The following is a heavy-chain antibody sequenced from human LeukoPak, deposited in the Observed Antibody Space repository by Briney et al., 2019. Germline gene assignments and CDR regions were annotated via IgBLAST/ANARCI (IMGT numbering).Heavy chain of an antibody. CDR3: AKAFHYYDSSGAFDI. Sequence: GRSLRLSCAASGFTFDDYAMHWVRQAPGKGLEWVSGISWNSGSIGYADSVKGRFTISRDNAKNSLYLQMNSLRAEDTALYYCAKAFHYYDSSGAFDIWGQGTMVTVSS. CDR2: ISWNSGSI. D-gene: IGHD3-22*01. J-gene: IGHJ3*02. V-gene: IGHV3-9*01. CDR1: GFTFDDYA.